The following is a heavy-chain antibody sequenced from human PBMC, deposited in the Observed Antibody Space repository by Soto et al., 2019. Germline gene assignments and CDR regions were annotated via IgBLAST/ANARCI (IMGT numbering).Heavy chain of an antibody. Sequence: QVQLQESGPGLVKPSQTLSLTCIVSGGSISSDRYYWTWIRQPPGKGLEWIGYIFYSGRAYYNPSPESRVTISIDTSQNQCALRLTSVTGADTAVYSCARTDYGSGSPINRGLGTRVTVSS. CDR2: IFYSGRA. D-gene: IGHD3-10*01. CDR1: GGSISSDRYY. J-gene: IGHJ4*02. V-gene: IGHV4-30-4*01. CDR3: ARTDYGSGSPIN.